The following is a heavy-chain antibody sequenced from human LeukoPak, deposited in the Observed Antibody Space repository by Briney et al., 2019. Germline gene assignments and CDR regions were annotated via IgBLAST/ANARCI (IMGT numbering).Heavy chain of an antibody. J-gene: IGHJ4*01. Sequence: TGGSLRLSCTASGLTFSTSGFNWVRQAPGKGLEWVASIGPTGSDRYHADSIKGRFTISRDNANNFLYLQMNSLRAEDTAVYYCATETXGRHYDYWGXGTLXXVS. V-gene: IGHV3-21*06. CDR1: GLTFSTSG. D-gene: IGHD1-14*01. CDR3: ATETXGRHYDY. CDR2: IGPTGSDR.